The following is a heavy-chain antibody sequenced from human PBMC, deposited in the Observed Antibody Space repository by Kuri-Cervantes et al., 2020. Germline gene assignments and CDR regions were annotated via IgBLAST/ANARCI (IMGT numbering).Heavy chain of an antibody. CDR3: ARGGTGTTSVGAVHWFNP. J-gene: IGHJ5*02. CDR1: GGSISSYY. Sequence: SETLSLTCTVSGGSISSYYWSWIRQPPGKGLDGIGCFHYTGRTNYNPSLKSRVAISIDTSKNQFSLNLSSVTAAETAVYYCARGGTGTTSVGAVHWFNPWGQGTLVTVSS. V-gene: IGHV4-59*12. CDR2: FHYTGRT. D-gene: IGHD1-7*01.